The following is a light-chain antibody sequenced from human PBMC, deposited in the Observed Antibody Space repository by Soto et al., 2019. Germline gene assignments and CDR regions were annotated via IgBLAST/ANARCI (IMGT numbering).Light chain of an antibody. CDR3: QQYNNWPLT. V-gene: IGKV3-15*01. Sequence: EIVMTQSPATLSVSPGERATLSCRASQSVSSNLAWYQQKPGQAPRLLIYGASTRPTGISARFSGSGSGTEFTLPISSLQSEDFSVYYCQQYNNWPLTFGGGTKVEIK. J-gene: IGKJ4*01. CDR2: GAS. CDR1: QSVSSN.